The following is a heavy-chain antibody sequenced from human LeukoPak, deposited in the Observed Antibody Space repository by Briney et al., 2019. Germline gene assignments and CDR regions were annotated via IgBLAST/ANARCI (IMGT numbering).Heavy chain of an antibody. J-gene: IGHJ1*01. Sequence: GGSLRLSCTVSGFTLSSYEMSWIRQAPGKGVEWVSSIYYDGGSGHYADSVKGRFTISRDNANNTLFLHLNSLRGEDTAVYYCTRNSGWYGLSWGQGTLVTVSS. D-gene: IGHD6-19*01. CDR1: GFTLSSYE. CDR3: TRNSGWYGLS. CDR2: IYYDGGSG. V-gene: IGHV3-23*03.